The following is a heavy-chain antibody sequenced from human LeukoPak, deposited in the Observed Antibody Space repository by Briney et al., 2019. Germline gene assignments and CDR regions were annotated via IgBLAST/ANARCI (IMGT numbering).Heavy chain of an antibody. Sequence: ASVKVSCKASGYTFTGYYMHWVRQAPGQGREWMGWINPHSGGTNYAQKFQGRVTMTRDTSISTAYMELSRLRSDDTAVYYCARVGVRGGYYGSGSPSRFDYWGQGTLVTVSS. CDR3: ARVGVRGGYYGSGSPSRFDY. V-gene: IGHV1-2*02. J-gene: IGHJ4*02. CDR2: INPHSGGT. D-gene: IGHD3-10*01. CDR1: GYTFTGYY.